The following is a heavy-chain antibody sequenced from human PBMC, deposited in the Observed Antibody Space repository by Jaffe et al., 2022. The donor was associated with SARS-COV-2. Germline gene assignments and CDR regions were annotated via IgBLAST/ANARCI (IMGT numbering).Heavy chain of an antibody. Sequence: EVQLVESGGGLVQPGGSLRLSCAASGFTFSSYEMNWVRQAPGKGLEWVSYISSSGSTIYYADSVKGRFTISRDNAKNSLYLQMNSLRAEDTAVYYCATSYGAEGFDYWGQGTLVTVSS. J-gene: IGHJ4*02. D-gene: IGHD4-17*01. CDR3: ATSYGAEGFDY. CDR1: GFTFSSYE. V-gene: IGHV3-48*03. CDR2: ISSSGSTI.